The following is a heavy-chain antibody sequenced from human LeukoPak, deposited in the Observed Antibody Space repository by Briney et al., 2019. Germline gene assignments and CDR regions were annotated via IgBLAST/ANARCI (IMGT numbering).Heavy chain of an antibody. J-gene: IGHJ4*01. Sequence: GGSLRLSCAASGFTLDDYGMSWVRQAPGKGLEWVSGINWNGGSTGYADSVKGRFTISRDNSKNTLYLQMNSLRAEDTAVYYCAKGIYSSGWSYFDYWGHGTLVTVSS. CDR1: GFTLDDYG. CDR3: AKGIYSSGWSYFDY. D-gene: IGHD6-19*01. V-gene: IGHV3-20*04. CDR2: INWNGGST.